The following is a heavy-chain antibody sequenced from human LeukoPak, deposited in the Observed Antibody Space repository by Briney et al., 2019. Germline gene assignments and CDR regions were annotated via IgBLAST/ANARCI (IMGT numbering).Heavy chain of an antibody. CDR2: IKQDGNEK. V-gene: IGHV3-7*03. Sequence: PGGSLRLSCAASGFTFSSYWMSWVRQAPGKGLEGVANIKQDGNEKCYVDSVKGRFTISRDNAKNSLYLQMNSLRAEDTAVYYCAIMGLGTVGIDYWGQGTLVTVSS. J-gene: IGHJ4*02. CDR3: AIMGLGTVGIDY. CDR1: GFTFSSYW. D-gene: IGHD2-8*01.